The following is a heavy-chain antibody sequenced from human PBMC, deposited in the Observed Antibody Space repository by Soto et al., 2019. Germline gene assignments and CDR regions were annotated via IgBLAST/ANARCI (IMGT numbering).Heavy chain of an antibody. Sequence: TLSLTCAVYGGSFSGYYWSWIRQPPGKGLEWIGEINHSGSTNYNPSLKSRVTISVDTSKNQFSLKLSSVTAADTAVYYCARGITMVRGVIKGFDYWGQGTLVTVSS. CDR3: ARGITMVRGVIKGFDY. V-gene: IGHV4-34*01. CDR2: INHSGST. D-gene: IGHD3-10*01. CDR1: GGSFSGYY. J-gene: IGHJ4*02.